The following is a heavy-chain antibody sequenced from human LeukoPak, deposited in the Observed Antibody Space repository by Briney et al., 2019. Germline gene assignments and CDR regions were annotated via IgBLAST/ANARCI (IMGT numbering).Heavy chain of an antibody. Sequence: GGSLRLSCAASGFTFSSYWMSWVRQAPGKGLEWVANIKQDGSEKYYVDSVKGRFTISRDNAKNSLYLQMNSLRAEDTAVYYCARAVGQLVIGLYYYMDVWGKGTTVTVSS. CDR1: GFTFSSYW. D-gene: IGHD6-6*01. CDR3: ARAVGQLVIGLYYYMDV. CDR2: IKQDGSEK. V-gene: IGHV3-7*01. J-gene: IGHJ6*03.